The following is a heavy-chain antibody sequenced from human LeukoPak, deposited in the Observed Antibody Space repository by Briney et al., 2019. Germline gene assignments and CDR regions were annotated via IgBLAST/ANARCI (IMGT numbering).Heavy chain of an antibody. CDR3: ATSQGLPYNFDY. V-gene: IGHV4-59*01. Sequence: SETLSLTCTVSGGFISSFYWSWIRQPPGKGLEWIGYIYYSGSTSYNPSLKSRVTISVNTSKNQFSLKLSSVTAADTAVYYCATSQGLPYNFDYWGQGSLVTVSS. CDR2: IYYSGST. CDR1: GGFISSFY. J-gene: IGHJ4*02. D-gene: IGHD6-25*01.